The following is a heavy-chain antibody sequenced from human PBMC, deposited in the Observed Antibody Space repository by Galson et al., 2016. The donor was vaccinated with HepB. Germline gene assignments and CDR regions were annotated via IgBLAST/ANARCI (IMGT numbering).Heavy chain of an antibody. CDR3: AKGQQLAYFDY. CDR1: GFTFSSYA. J-gene: IGHJ4*02. Sequence: SLRLSCAASGFTFSSYAMSWVRQAPGKGLEWVSAISGSDGSTYYAESVKGRFTISRDNSKNTLYLQMNSLRAEDTAVYYCAKGQQLAYFDYWGQGTLVTVSS. V-gene: IGHV3-23*01. CDR2: ISGSDGST. D-gene: IGHD6-13*01.